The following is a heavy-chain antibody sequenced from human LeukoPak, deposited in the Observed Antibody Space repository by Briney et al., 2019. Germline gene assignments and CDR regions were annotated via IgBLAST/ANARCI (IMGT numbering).Heavy chain of an antibody. CDR2: INPSGGST. CDR3: AREGFSTVTNYYYYGMDV. J-gene: IGHJ6*02. CDR1: GYTFTSYY. Sequence: ASAKVSCKASGYTFTSYYMHWVRQAPGQGLEWMGIINPSGGSTSYAQKFQGRVTMTRDTSTSTVYMELSSLRSEDTAVYYCAREGFSTVTNYYYYGMDVWGQGTTVTVSS. V-gene: IGHV1-46*01. D-gene: IGHD4-17*01.